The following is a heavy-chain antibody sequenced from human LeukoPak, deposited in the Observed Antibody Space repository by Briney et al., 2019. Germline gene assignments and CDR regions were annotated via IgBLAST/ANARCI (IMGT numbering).Heavy chain of an antibody. J-gene: IGHJ4*02. V-gene: IGHV4-39*01. CDR2: IYYSGST. CDR1: GGSISSSSYY. CDR3: AMRPDSGYDPYYSDY. Sequence: SETLSLTCTVSGGSISSSSYYWGWIRQPPGKGLEWIGSIYYSGSTYYNPSLKSRVTISVDTSKNQFSLKLSSVTAADTAVYYCAMRPDSGYDPYYSDYWGQGTLVTVSS. D-gene: IGHD5-12*01.